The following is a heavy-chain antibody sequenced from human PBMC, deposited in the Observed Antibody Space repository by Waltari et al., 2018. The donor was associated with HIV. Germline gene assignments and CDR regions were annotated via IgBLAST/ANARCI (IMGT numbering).Heavy chain of an antibody. CDR1: GLLFNAFA. V-gene: IGHV3-23*01. CDR3: VKDSGRAADVFDL. J-gene: IGHJ3*01. D-gene: IGHD3-10*01. CDR2: IRGGGKT. Sequence: QLLESGGVLVAPGGSLRLSCAASGLLFNAFAMAWARQAPGKGLEGGSAIRGGGKTFYADSVKGRFTISRDNSKNTLFLQMNSLRADDAAVYYCVKDSGRAADVFDLWGQGTMVTVSS.